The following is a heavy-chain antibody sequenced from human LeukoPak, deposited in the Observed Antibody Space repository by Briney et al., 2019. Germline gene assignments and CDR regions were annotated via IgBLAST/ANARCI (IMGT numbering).Heavy chain of an antibody. CDR3: ARSNTDYDFWSGYYYYMDV. Sequence: GGSLRLSCAASGFTFSNYAMNWVRQAPGKGLEWVSYITISSGTIYYADSVKGRFTISRDNAKNSLYLKMNSLGAEDTAVYYCARSNTDYDFWSGYYYYMDVWGKGTTVTVSS. J-gene: IGHJ6*03. CDR1: GFTFSNYA. V-gene: IGHV3-48*01. D-gene: IGHD3-3*01. CDR2: ITISSGTI.